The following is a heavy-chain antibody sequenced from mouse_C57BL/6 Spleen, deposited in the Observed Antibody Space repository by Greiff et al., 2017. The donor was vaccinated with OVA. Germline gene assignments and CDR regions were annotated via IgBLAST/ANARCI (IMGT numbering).Heavy chain of an antibody. V-gene: IGHV1-64*01. CDR2: IHPNSGST. J-gene: IGHJ1*03. D-gene: IGHD1-1*01. CDR3: ARHYYYGSSPADFEV. CDR1: GYTFTSYW. Sequence: QVHVKQPGAELVKPGASVKLSCKASGYTFTSYWMHWVKQRPGQGLEWIGMIHPNSGSTNYNEKFKSKATLTVDKSSSTAYMQLGSLTSEDSAFYYCARHYYYGSSPADFEVWGTGTTVTVSS.